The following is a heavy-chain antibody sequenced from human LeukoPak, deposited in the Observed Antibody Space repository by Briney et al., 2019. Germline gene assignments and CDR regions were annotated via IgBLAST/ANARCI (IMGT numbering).Heavy chain of an antibody. CDR1: GFIFSSYG. CDR3: ARGLSRSSSWYPNWFDP. Sequence: GSLRLSCAASGFIFSSYGMHWIRQPPGKGLEWIGEINHSGSTNYNPSLKSRVTISVDTSKNQFSLKLSSVTAADTAVYYCARGLSRSSSWYPNWFDPWGQGTLVTVSS. V-gene: IGHV4-34*01. J-gene: IGHJ5*02. CDR2: INHSGST. D-gene: IGHD6-13*01.